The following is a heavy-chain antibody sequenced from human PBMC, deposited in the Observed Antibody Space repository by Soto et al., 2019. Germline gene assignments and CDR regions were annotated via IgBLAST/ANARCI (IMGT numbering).Heavy chain of an antibody. Sequence: EVQLVESGGGLVKPGGSLRLSCAASGFTFSNAWMNWVRQAPGKGLEWVGRIKSKTDGGTTDYAAPVKGRFTISRDDSKNTLYLQMNSLKTEDTAVYYCTTDLPYNNDYGSGSYYLDYWGQGTLVTVSS. J-gene: IGHJ4*02. CDR1: GFTFSNAW. D-gene: IGHD3-10*01. CDR2: IKSKTDGGTT. CDR3: TTDLPYNNDYGSGSYYLDY. V-gene: IGHV3-15*07.